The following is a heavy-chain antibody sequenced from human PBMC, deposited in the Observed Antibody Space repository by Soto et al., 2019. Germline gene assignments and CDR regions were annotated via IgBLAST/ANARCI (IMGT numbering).Heavy chain of an antibody. J-gene: IGHJ6*02. V-gene: IGHV3-23*01. CDR2: ISGSGGST. CDR3: AKVGPYTTARPYYYYGMDV. CDR1: GFTFSSYA. D-gene: IGHD4-4*01. Sequence: EVQLLESGGGLVQPGGSLRLSCAASGFTFSSYAMSWVRQAPGKGLEWVSAISGSGGSTYYADSVKGRFTISRDNSKNTLYLQMNSLRAEDTAVYYCAKVGPYTTARPYYYYGMDVWGQGTTVTVSS.